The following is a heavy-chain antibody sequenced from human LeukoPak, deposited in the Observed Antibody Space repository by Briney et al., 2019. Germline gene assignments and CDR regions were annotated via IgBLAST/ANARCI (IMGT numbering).Heavy chain of an antibody. CDR2: INEDGSII. V-gene: IGHV3-74*01. J-gene: IGHJ6*02. D-gene: IGHD6-19*01. CDR3: ARPPYSSGSLIYYGMDV. Sequence: HTGGSLRLSCAVSGLTFRTYWMHWVRQVPGEGLVWVSRINEDGSIINYADSVKGRFSISRDNAKNTLYLQMNSLRAEDTAVYYCARPPYSSGSLIYYGMDVWGQGTTVTVSS. CDR1: GLTFRTYW.